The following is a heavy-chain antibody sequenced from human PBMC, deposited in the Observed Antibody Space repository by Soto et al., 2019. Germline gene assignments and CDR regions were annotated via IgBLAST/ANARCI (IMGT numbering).Heavy chain of an antibody. Sequence: EVQLVESGGGLVEPGGSLRLSCAASGFTFSSAWMNWVHQAPGKGLEWVGLIKSRHDGGTTDYAAPVKGRFSISRDDSRNTLYLQMNSLITEDTAVYYCAADLPNDNYPSDYWGQGTLVTVSS. J-gene: IGHJ4*02. CDR3: AADLPNDNYPSDY. V-gene: IGHV3-15*07. CDR2: IKSRHDGGTT. CDR1: GFTFSSAW. D-gene: IGHD1-1*01.